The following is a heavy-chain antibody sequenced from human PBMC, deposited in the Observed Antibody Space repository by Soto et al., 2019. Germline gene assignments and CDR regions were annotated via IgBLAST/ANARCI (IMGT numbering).Heavy chain of an antibody. J-gene: IGHJ4*02. CDR2: IYYSGST. Sequence: PSETLSLTCTVSGGSISSGGYYWRWIRQHPGKGLEWIGYIYYSGSTYYNPSLKSRVTISVDTSKNQFSLKLSSVTAADTAVYYCARTGGSLRVFDYWGQGTLVTVSS. V-gene: IGHV4-31*03. CDR1: GGSISSGGYY. D-gene: IGHD1-26*01. CDR3: ARTGGSLRVFDY.